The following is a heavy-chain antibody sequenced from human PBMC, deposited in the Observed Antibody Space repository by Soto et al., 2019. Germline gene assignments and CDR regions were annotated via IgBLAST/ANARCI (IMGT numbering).Heavy chain of an antibody. CDR1: GGSISSSNW. Sequence: QVQLQESGPGLVKPSGTLSLTCAVSGGSISSSNWWSWVRQPPGKGLEWIGEIYHSGSTNYNPSLKSRVTISVDKSKHQFSLKLSSVTAAGTAVYYCARETTVTTGSAWFDPWGQGTLVTVSS. D-gene: IGHD4-17*01. CDR3: ARETTVTTGSAWFDP. J-gene: IGHJ5*02. CDR2: IYHSGST. V-gene: IGHV4-4*02.